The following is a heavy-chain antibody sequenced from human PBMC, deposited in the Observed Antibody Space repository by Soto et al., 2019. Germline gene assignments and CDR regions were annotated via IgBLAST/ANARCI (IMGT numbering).Heavy chain of an antibody. CDR3: ARDLLGSGWSGY. V-gene: IGHV3-7*01. D-gene: IGHD6-19*01. CDR2: IKQDGSEK. Sequence: EVQLVESGGGLVQPGGSLRLSCAASGFTFSSYWMSWVRQAPGKGLEWVDNIKQDGSEKYYVDSVKGRFTISRDNANNSLYLQMNGPRADHTAVYYCARDLLGSGWSGYWGQGTLVTVAS. J-gene: IGHJ4*02. CDR1: GFTFSSYW.